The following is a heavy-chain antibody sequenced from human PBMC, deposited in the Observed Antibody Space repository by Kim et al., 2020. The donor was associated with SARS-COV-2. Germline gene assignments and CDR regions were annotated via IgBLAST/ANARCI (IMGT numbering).Heavy chain of an antibody. J-gene: IGHJ5*01. CDR2: IRGNTSAK. V-gene: IGHV3-48*04. CDR1: GFTFSNYS. Sequence: GGSLRLSCVASGFTFSNYSMNWVRQAPGKGLEWVAYIRGNTSAKNYADSVKGRFTISRDNAKNSLYLQMNSLRAEDTAVYYCATLIYFWDDDVLYADS. CDR3: ATLIYFWDDDVLYADS. D-gene: IGHD1-1*01.